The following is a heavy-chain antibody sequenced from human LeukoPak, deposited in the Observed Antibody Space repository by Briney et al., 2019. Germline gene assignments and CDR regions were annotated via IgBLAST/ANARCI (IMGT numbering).Heavy chain of an antibody. V-gene: IGHV3-30*18. CDR3: AKDTGRYSGYGVGAFDI. Sequence: TGGSLRLSCAASGFTVRSYGMHWVRQAPGKGLEWVAVISYDGSNKYYADSVKGRFTISRDNSKNTLYLQMNSLRAEDTAVYYCAKDTGRYSGYGVGAFDIWGQGTMVTVSS. J-gene: IGHJ3*02. CDR1: GFTVRSYG. D-gene: IGHD5-12*01. CDR2: ISYDGSNK.